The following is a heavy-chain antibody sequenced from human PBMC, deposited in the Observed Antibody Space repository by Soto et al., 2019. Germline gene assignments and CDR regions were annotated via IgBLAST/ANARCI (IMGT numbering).Heavy chain of an antibody. D-gene: IGHD6-13*01. J-gene: IGHJ4*02. CDR2: IYYSGST. Sequence: QVQLQESGPGLVKPSQTLSLTCTVSGGSISSGGYYWSWIRQHPGKGLERIGYIYYSGSTYYNPSLKSRVTRPVDTYKNQFSLKLSSVTAAGTAVYYCASERSLAAAGHYYYFDYWGQGTLVTVS. V-gene: IGHV4-31*03. CDR1: GGSISSGGYY. CDR3: ASERSLAAAGHYYYFDY.